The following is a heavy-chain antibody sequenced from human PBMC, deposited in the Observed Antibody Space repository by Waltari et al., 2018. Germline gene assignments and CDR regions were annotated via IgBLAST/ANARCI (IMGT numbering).Heavy chain of an antibody. J-gene: IGHJ6*02. CDR3: ARDYCDRTYCHGMDV. CDR1: EFTFSSYA. Sequence: QVQLVESGGGVVQPGRSLRLSCVASEFTFSSYAMHWVRQAPGKGLEWVAVISYNGRNIYYVDSVKGRFTISRDNSKKTLYMQMNSLRAEDTAVYYCARDYCDRTYCHGMDVWDQGP. D-gene: IGHD3-22*01. CDR2: ISYNGRNI. V-gene: IGHV3-30*04.